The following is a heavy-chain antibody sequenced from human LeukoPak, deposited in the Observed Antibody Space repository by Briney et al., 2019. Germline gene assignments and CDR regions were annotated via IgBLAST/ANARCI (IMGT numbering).Heavy chain of an antibody. J-gene: IGHJ4*02. CDR3: AKDYAVAATGPFDY. V-gene: IGHV3-9*01. CDR2: ISRNSGSI. CDR1: GFTFDDYA. D-gene: IGHD2-15*01. Sequence: PGRSLRLSCAASGFTFDDYAMHWVRQAPGKGLEWVSGISRNSGSIGYADSVKGRFTIPRDNAKNSLYLQMNSLRAEDTALYYCAKDYAVAATGPFDYWGQGTLVTVSS.